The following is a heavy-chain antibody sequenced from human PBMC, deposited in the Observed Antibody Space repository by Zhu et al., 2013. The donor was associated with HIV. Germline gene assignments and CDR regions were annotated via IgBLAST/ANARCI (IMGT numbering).Heavy chain of an antibody. D-gene: IGHD5-12*01. CDR3: ATVSPIVLSLRRDGYTIAHDY. J-gene: IGHJ4*02. CDR1: GGTFSSYA. Sequence: QVQLVQSGAEVKKPGSSVKVSCKASGGTFSSYAISWVRQAPGQGLEWMGGIIPIFGTANYAQKFQGRVTITADESTSTAYMELSSLRSEDTAVYYCATVSPIVLSLRRDGYTIAHDYWAREPWSPSP. CDR2: IIPIFGTA. V-gene: IGHV1-69*01.